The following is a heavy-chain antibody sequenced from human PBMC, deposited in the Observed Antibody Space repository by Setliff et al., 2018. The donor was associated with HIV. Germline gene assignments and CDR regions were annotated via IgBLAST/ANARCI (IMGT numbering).Heavy chain of an antibody. D-gene: IGHD2-15*01. V-gene: IGHV4-31*03. Sequence: SETLSLTCTVSGGSISSGGYYWSWIRQHPGKGLEWIGYIYYSGSTYYNPSLKSRITISVDTSKNQFSLTLNSVTAADTAVYYCARDEGVVAATETYYYNGLDVWGQGTTVTVSS. CDR1: GGSISSGGYY. CDR3: ARDEGVVAATETYYYNGLDV. CDR2: IYYSGST. J-gene: IGHJ6*02.